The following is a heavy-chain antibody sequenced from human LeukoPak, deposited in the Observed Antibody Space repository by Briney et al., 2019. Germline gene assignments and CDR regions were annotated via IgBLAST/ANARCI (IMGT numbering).Heavy chain of an antibody. CDR3: AKDMTKTGSSMDV. Sequence: GRSLRLSCAASGLTFSNYGMHWVRRAPGKGLEWVAVIWCGGDNEYYADSVKGRFAISRDNSRNTLYLQMNSLRAEDTAIYYCAKDMTKTGSSMDVWGQGTTVAVSS. D-gene: IGHD3-16*01. V-gene: IGHV3-33*06. J-gene: IGHJ6*02. CDR1: GLTFSNYG. CDR2: IWCGGDNE.